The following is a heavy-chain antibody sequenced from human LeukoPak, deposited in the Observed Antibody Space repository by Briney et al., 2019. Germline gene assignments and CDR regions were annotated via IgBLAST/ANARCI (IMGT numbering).Heavy chain of an antibody. CDR3: AKVGAYCGGDCYGDYYYYMDV. V-gene: IGHV3-23*01. CDR2: ISGNGDST. J-gene: IGHJ6*03. Sequence: GGSLGLSCAASGFTFSNYAMSWVRQAPGKGLEWVSGISGNGDSTYYADSVRGRFTISRDTSKNTLYLQMNSLRAEDTAVYYCAKVGAYCGGDCYGDYYYYMDVWGKGTTVTVSS. D-gene: IGHD2-21*02. CDR1: GFTFSNYA.